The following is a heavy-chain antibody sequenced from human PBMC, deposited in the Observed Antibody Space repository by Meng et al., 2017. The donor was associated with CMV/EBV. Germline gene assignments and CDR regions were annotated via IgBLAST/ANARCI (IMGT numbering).Heavy chain of an antibody. Sequence: QFSRVQSGAEVKKPGASVKVSCKASGYTFTSYGISWVRQAPGQGLEWMGWISAYNGNTNYAQKLQGRVTMTTDTSTSTAYMELRSLRSDDTAVYYCARDSYYYDSSGYDWFDPWGQGTLVTVSS. CDR3: ARDSYYYDSSGYDWFDP. J-gene: IGHJ5*02. CDR1: GYTFTSYG. D-gene: IGHD3-22*01. V-gene: IGHV1-18*01. CDR2: ISAYNGNT.